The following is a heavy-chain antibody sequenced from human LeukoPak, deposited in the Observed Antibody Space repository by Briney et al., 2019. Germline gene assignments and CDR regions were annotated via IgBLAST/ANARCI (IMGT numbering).Heavy chain of an antibody. CDR3: ARYSSSSGGASYYPDY. CDR2: ISGSGGST. D-gene: IGHD6-6*01. Sequence: PGGSLRLSCAASGFTFSSYAMSWVRQAPGKGLEWVSAISGSGGSTYYADSVKGRFTISRDNAKNILYLQINSLLSEDTAVYYCARYSSSSGGASYYPDYCGHGTLVTVSS. V-gene: IGHV3-23*01. CDR1: GFTFSSYA. J-gene: IGHJ4*01.